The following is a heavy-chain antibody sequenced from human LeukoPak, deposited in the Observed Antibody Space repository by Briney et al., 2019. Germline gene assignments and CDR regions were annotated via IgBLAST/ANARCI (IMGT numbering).Heavy chain of an antibody. D-gene: IGHD3-9*01. CDR2: ISESGGST. V-gene: IGHV3-23*01. CDR3: AKGRNVLRYPYGMDV. J-gene: IGHJ6*02. Sequence: GGSLRLSCVVSGFTFSTSAMSWVRQAPGKGLEWVSGISESGGSTYYADSVKGRFTSSRDNSKNTLYLQMNSLRAEDTAVYYCAKGRNVLRYPYGMDVWGQGTTVTVSS. CDR1: GFTFSTSA.